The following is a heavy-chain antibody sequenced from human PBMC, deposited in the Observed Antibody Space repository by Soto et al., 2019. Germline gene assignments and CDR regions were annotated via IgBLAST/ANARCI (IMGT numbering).Heavy chain of an antibody. CDR3: AKGLNRPITIFGVVNHYYYYYYGMDV. CDR1: GFTFSSYA. J-gene: IGHJ6*02. CDR2: ISGSGGST. Sequence: PGGSLRLSCAASGFTFSSYAMSWVRQAPGKGLARVSAISGSGGSTYYADSVKGRFTISRDNSKNTLYLQMNSLRAEDTAVYYCAKGLNRPITIFGVVNHYYYYYYGMDVWGQGTTVTVSS. V-gene: IGHV3-23*01. D-gene: IGHD3-3*01.